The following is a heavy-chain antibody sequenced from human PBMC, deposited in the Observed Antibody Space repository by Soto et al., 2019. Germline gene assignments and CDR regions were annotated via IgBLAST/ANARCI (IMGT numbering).Heavy chain of an antibody. D-gene: IGHD5-18*01. J-gene: IGHJ6*02. CDR2: IYHSGST. CDR1: GDSISDYY. V-gene: IGHV4-59*01. Sequence: LSLTCSVSGDSISDYYWSWIRQPPGKGLEWIGYIYHSGSTYYNPSLKSRVTISVDTSKNQFSLKLSSVTAADTAVYYCARDRIQLWKRDYYYYGMDVWGQGTTVTVSS. CDR3: ARDRIQLWKRDYYYYGMDV.